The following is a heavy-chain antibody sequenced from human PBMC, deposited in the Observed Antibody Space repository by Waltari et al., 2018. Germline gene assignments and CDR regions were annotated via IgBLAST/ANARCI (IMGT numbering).Heavy chain of an antibody. D-gene: IGHD1-26*01. CDR1: GGSFGTYG. Sequence: QVHLVQSGAEVRKPGSSVKVSCEASGGSFGTYGIPWVRQAPGQGLEWMAGIIPIFGTPNYAQKFQGRVTVAADELTTTVYMELSSLRSDDTAVYFCAKRIVGGPFDVWGQGTMVTVSS. V-gene: IGHV1-69*12. CDR3: AKRIVGGPFDV. CDR2: IIPIFGTP. J-gene: IGHJ3*01.